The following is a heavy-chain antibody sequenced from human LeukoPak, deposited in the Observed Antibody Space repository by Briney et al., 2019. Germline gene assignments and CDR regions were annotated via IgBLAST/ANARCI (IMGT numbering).Heavy chain of an antibody. CDR2: IIPIFGTA. V-gene: IGHV1-69*13. Sequence: SVKVSCKASGGTFSSYAISWVRQAPGQGLEWMGGIIPIFGTANYAQKFQGRVTIIADESTSTAYMELSSLRSEDTAVYYCARDYMVRGVMPPSYYYYGMDVWGQGTTVTVSS. CDR1: GGTFSSYA. CDR3: ARDYMVRGVMPPSYYYYGMDV. D-gene: IGHD3-10*01. J-gene: IGHJ6*02.